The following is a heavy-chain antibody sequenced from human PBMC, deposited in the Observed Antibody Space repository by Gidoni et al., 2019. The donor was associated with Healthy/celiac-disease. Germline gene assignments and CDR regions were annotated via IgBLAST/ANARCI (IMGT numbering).Heavy chain of an antibody. D-gene: IGHD1-26*01. Sequence: EVKKPGESLRISCKGSGYSFTRYWISWVRQMPGKGLEWMGRIDPSDSYTNYSPSLQGHVTISADKSISTAYLQWSSLKASDTAMYYCARSIVGATPLGYFDYWGQGTLVTVSS. J-gene: IGHJ4*02. V-gene: IGHV5-10-1*01. CDR1: GYSFTRYW. CDR2: IDPSDSYT. CDR3: ARSIVGATPLGYFDY.